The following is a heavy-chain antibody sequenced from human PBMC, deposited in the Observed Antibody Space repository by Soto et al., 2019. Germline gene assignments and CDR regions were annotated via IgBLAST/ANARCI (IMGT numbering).Heavy chain of an antibody. Sequence: ESLKISCKASGYSFTNYWISWVRQMPGKGLEWMGRIDPSDSYTNYSPSFQGHVTISADKSISTAYLQWSSLKASDTAMYYCARPIAARRGFYGVDVWGQGTTVTVSS. J-gene: IGHJ6*02. D-gene: IGHD6-6*01. CDR3: ARPIAARRGFYGVDV. V-gene: IGHV5-10-1*01. CDR2: IDPSDSYT. CDR1: GYSFTNYW.